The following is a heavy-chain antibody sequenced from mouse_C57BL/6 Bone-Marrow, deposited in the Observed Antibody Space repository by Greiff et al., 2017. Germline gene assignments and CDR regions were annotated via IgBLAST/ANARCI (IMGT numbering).Heavy chain of an antibody. Sequence: QVQLKQPGAELVMPGASVKLSCKASGYTFTSYWMHWVKQRPGQGLEWIGEIDPSDSYTNYNQKFKGKSTLTVDKSSSTAYMQLSSLTSEDSAVYYCAREGLLRAWVAYWGQGTLVTVSA. V-gene: IGHV1-69*01. J-gene: IGHJ3*01. D-gene: IGHD1-1*01. CDR3: AREGLLRAWVAY. CDR1: GYTFTSYW. CDR2: IDPSDSYT.